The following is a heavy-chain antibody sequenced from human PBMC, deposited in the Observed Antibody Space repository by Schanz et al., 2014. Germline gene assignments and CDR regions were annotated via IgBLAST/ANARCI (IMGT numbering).Heavy chain of an antibody. V-gene: IGHV3-21*02. J-gene: IGHJ5*02. CDR2: VSRSTPDI. CDR3: ARGRVLES. D-gene: IGHD1-1*01. CDR1: GFTFSTYA. Sequence: EVKLLESGGTLVRPGGSLRLSCAASGFTFSTYAMAWVRQAPGKGLEWVSYVSRSTPDIYYADSVKGRFTMSRDNAKNSLFLQMNSLRPEDTAVYYCARGRVLESWGQGTLVTVSS.